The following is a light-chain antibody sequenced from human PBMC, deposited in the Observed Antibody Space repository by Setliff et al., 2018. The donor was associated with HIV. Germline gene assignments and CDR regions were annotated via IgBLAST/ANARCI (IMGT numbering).Light chain of an antibody. J-gene: IGLJ1*01. V-gene: IGLV1-40*01. Sequence: QSVLTQPPSVSGAPGQRVTISCTGSSSNIGAGYDVHWYQQIPGTAPQVLIYGNTNRPSGVSNRFSGSKYGNTASLTISGLQAEDEADYYCYSYVGGGSIRYVFGTGTKVTVL. CDR1: SSNIGAGYD. CDR2: GNT. CDR3: YSYVGGGSIRYV.